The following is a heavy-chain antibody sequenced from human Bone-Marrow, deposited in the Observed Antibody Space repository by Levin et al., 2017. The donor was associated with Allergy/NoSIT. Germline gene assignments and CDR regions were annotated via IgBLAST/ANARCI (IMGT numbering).Heavy chain of an antibody. CDR3: ASGSITMIVVEDAFDI. J-gene: IGHJ3*02. Sequence: PGGSLRLSCAASGFTFSSYAMHWVRQAPGKGLEWVAVISYDGSNKYYADSVKGRFTISRDNSKNTLYLQMNSLRAEDTAVYYCASGSITMIVVEDAFDIWGQGTMVTVSS. CDR1: GFTFSSYA. D-gene: IGHD3-22*01. V-gene: IGHV3-30-3*01. CDR2: ISYDGSNK.